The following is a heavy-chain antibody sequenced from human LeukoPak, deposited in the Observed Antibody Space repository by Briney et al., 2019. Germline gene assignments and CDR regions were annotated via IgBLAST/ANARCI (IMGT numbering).Heavy chain of an antibody. CDR1: GFTFSSYG. V-gene: IGHV3-30*02. D-gene: IGHD3-10*01. CDR3: AKGSRAQGYYFDF. CDR2: TRFDGSNI. Sequence: GGSLRLSCAASGFTFSSYGIHWVRQAPGKGLEWVAFTRFDGSNIHYADSVRGRFTISRDNSKNTLYLQMDDLRAEDTAAYYCAKGSRAQGYYFDFWGQGTLVTVSS. J-gene: IGHJ4*02.